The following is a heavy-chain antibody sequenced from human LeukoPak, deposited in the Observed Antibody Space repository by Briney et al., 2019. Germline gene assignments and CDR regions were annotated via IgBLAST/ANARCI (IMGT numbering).Heavy chain of an antibody. CDR3: ARHRGKVVVPAAIRGAFDI. CDR2: IYHSGST. V-gene: IGHV4-34*01. J-gene: IGHJ3*02. CDR1: GGSFSGYY. D-gene: IGHD2-2*01. Sequence: SETLSLTCAVYGGSFSGYYWSWIRQPPGKGLEWIGEIYHSGSTNYNPSLKSRVTISVDTSKNQFSLKLSFVTAADTAVYYCARHRGKVVVPAAIRGAFDIWGQGTMVTVSS.